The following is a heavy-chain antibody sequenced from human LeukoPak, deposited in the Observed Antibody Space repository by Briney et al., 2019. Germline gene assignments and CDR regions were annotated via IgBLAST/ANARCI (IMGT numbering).Heavy chain of an antibody. J-gene: IGHJ4*02. Sequence: GGSLRLSCAASGFTFSSNSMNWVRQAPGKGLEWVSYISSGSSTIYFADSVKGRFTISRDNSKNTLYLQMNSLRAEDTAVYYCAKRGGWDAGYENYFNYWGQGTLVTVSS. V-gene: IGHV3-48*01. CDR2: ISSGSSTI. D-gene: IGHD5-12*01. CDR3: AKRGGWDAGYENYFNY. CDR1: GFTFSSNS.